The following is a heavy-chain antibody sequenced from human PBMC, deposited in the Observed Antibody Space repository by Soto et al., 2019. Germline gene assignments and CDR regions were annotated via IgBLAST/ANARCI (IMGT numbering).Heavy chain of an antibody. V-gene: IGHV3-23*01. CDR1: GLTFSHYA. Sequence: EVQMLESGGGLVQPGGSLRLSCAASGLTFSHYAISWVRQAPGKGLDWVSSISGSGGNTYYADSVKGRFSISRDNSKDTVYLQMKSLRPEDTAVYYCAKDRAGEGDTYYYSMDVWGQGTTVTVSS. CDR3: AKDRAGEGDTYYYSMDV. J-gene: IGHJ6*02. D-gene: IGHD3-10*01. CDR2: ISGSGGNT.